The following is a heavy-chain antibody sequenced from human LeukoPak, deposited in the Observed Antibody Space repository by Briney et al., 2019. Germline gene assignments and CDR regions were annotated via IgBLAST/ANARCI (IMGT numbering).Heavy chain of an antibody. CDR3: ARGFTASVSLSIAAAGLYYSYYMDV. J-gene: IGHJ6*03. Sequence: ASVKVSCKASGYTFTSYDINWVRQATGQGLGWMGWMNPNSGNTGYTQKFQGRVTMTRNTSINTAYMELSSLRSDDTAVYYCARGFTASVSLSIAAAGLYYSYYMDVWGKGTTVTVSS. D-gene: IGHD6-13*01. CDR1: GYTFTSYD. CDR2: MNPNSGNT. V-gene: IGHV1-8*01.